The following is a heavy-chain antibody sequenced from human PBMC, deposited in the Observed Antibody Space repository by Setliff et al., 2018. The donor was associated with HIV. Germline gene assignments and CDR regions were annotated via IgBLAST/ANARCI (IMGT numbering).Heavy chain of an antibody. V-gene: IGHV4-39*02. CDR1: GGSISSSSYY. Sequence: PSETLSLTCTVSGGSISSSSYYWDWIRQPPGKSLEWVGSIFYTGSTNYNPSLKSRVTMSGDTSKNQFSLNLTSVTAADTAVYFCAKGLGRGSGTYYNPPGYWGPGTLVTVSS. D-gene: IGHD3-10*01. CDR3: AKGLGRGSGTYYNPPGY. J-gene: IGHJ4*02. CDR2: IFYTGST.